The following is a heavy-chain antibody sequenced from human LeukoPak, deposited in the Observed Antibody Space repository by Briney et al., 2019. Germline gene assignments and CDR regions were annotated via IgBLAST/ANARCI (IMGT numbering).Heavy chain of an antibody. V-gene: IGHV3-11*01. CDR3: ARERAIASRRPYCFDY. J-gene: IGHJ4*02. CDR1: GFTFSDYY. Sequence: GGSLRLSCAASGFTFSDYYMSWIRQAPGKGLEWISYISSSGSTIYYADSVEGRFTISRDNARNSLYLQMNSLRAEDTAVYYCARERAIASRRPYCFDYWGQGTLVTVSS. D-gene: IGHD6-6*01. CDR2: ISSSGSTI.